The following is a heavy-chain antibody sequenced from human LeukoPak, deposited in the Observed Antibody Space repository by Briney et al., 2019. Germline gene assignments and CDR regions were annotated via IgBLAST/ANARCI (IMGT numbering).Heavy chain of an antibody. CDR3: ARDSGCPGSSTSCPKYYYYYYMDV. CDR2: ISAYNGNT. V-gene: IGHV1-18*04. CDR1: GYTFTGYY. J-gene: IGHJ6*03. D-gene: IGHD2-2*01. Sequence: ASVKVSCTASGYTFTGYYMHWVRQAPGQGLEWMGWISAYNGNTNYAQKLQGRVTMTTDTSTSTAYMELRSLRSDDTAVYYCARDSGCPGSSTSCPKYYYYYYMDVWGKGTTVTISS.